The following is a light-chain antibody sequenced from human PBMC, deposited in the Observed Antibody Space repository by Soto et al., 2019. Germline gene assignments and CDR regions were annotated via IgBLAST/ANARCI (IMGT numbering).Light chain of an antibody. CDR2: GAS. CDR1: QSVSSSS. CDR3: QQYGSSLLT. Sequence: EIVLSQSPGTLSLSPGERATLSCRASQSVSSSSLAWYQQTPGQAPRLLIYGASSRAAGIPDRFSGSGSETDFTLTISRLEPDDFAVYYCQQYGSSLLTFGGGTKVEIK. J-gene: IGKJ4*01. V-gene: IGKV3-20*01.